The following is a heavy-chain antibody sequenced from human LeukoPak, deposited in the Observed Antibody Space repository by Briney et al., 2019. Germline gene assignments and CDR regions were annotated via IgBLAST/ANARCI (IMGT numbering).Heavy chain of an antibody. Sequence: SETLSLTCTVSGGSVSSGSYYWSWIRQPPGKGLEWIGYIYCSGSTNYNPSLKSRVTISVDTSKNQFSLKLSSVTAADTAVYYCARDCGGYCTNGVQRYYYYGMDVWGQGTTVTVSS. J-gene: IGHJ6*02. D-gene: IGHD2-8*01. CDR2: IYCSGST. CDR3: ARDCGGYCTNGVQRYYYYGMDV. V-gene: IGHV4-61*01. CDR1: GGSVSSGSYY.